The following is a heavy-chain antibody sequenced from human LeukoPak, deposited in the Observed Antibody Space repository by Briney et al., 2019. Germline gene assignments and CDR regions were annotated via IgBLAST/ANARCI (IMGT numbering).Heavy chain of an antibody. J-gene: IGHJ4*02. CDR1: GFTFSDYA. V-gene: IGHV3-30-3*01. CDR3: ARDVVGATFDY. Sequence: GGSLRLSCAASGFTFSDYAMHWVRQAPGKGLEWVAVISYDGSNKYYADSVKGRFTISRDNSKNTLYLQMNSLRAEDTAVYYCARDVVGATFDYWGQGTLVTVSS. CDR2: ISYDGSNK. D-gene: IGHD1-26*01.